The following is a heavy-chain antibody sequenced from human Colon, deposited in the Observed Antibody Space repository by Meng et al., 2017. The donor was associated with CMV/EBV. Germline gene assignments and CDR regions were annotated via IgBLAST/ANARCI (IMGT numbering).Heavy chain of an antibody. CDR1: GFTFNTFG. CDR3: AKEFVLGTHLDH. J-gene: IGHJ4*02. Sequence: GEYLKISCSASGFTFNTFGMHWVRQAPGKGLEWVAFIRYDGTKADYADSVTGRFTISRDNVKNSLHLQTTSLRPEDSAVYYCAKEFVLGTHLDHWGQGTLVTVSS. CDR2: IRYDGTKA. V-gene: IGHV3-30*02. D-gene: IGHD2-21*02.